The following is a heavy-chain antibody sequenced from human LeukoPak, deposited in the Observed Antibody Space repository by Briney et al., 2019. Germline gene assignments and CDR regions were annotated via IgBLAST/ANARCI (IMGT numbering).Heavy chain of an antibody. CDR3: ARDVYYYGSGTPFGDI. J-gene: IGHJ3*02. Sequence: SETLSLTCTVSGGSISSYYWSWIRQPAGKGLEWIGRIYTSGSTNYNPSLKSRVTMSVDTSKNQFSLKLSSVTAADTAVYYCARDVYYYGSGTPFGDIWGQGTMVTVSS. CDR1: GGSISSYY. V-gene: IGHV4-4*07. D-gene: IGHD3-10*01. CDR2: IYTSGST.